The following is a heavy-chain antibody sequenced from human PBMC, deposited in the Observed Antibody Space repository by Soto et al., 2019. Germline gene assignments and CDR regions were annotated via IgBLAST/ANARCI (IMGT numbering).Heavy chain of an antibody. Sequence: EVQLLESGGDLVQPGGSLRLSCAASGFTFRNYPVTWVRQAPGKGLEWVSAINGNGDFTHYADSVKGRFTISRDNSKNTLYLQMNSLRAEDTAVYYCVHCSGGTCYQKWFGPWGQGTLVTVSS. D-gene: IGHD2-15*01. CDR3: VHCSGGTCYQKWFGP. CDR2: INGNGDFT. J-gene: IGHJ5*02. V-gene: IGHV3-23*01. CDR1: GFTFRNYP.